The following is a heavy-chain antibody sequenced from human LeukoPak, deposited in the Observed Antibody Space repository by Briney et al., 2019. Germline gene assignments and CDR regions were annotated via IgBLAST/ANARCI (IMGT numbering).Heavy chain of an antibody. CDR1: GGSISSYY. V-gene: IGHV4-59*01. D-gene: IGHD6-13*01. J-gene: IGHJ4*02. CDR2: IYYSGST. Sequence: SETLSLTCTVSGGSISSYYWSWIRQPPGKGLEWIGYIYYSGSTNYNPSLKSRVTISVDTSKNQFSLKLSSVTAADTAVYYCATTPIAAAGSRDYWGQGTLVTVSS. CDR3: ATTPIAAAGSRDY.